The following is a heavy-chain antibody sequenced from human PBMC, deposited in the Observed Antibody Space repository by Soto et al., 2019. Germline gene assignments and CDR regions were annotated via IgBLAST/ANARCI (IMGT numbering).Heavy chain of an antibody. V-gene: IGHV4-30-4*01. CDR1: GGSVNSGDYY. CDR3: ARDWVHERWFDP. Sequence: PWETLSLTCTVSGGSVNSGDYYWSWIRQSPGKGLEWIGSIFYSGTTYYNPSLQGRITISIDTSKNQFSLRLTSVTAADTALYYCARDWVHERWFDPWGQGTLVTVSS. CDR2: IFYSGTT. J-gene: IGHJ5*02. D-gene: IGHD1-1*01.